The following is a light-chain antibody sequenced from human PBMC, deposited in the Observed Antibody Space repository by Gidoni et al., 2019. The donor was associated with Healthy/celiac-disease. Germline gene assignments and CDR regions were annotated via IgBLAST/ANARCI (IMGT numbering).Light chain of an antibody. Sequence: DIQMTQSPSSLSASVGVRVTITCQASQDISNYLNWYQQKPGKAPKLLIYDASNLETGVPSRFSGSGSGTDFTFTISSLQPEDIATYYCQQYDNLPPCSFGQGTKLEIK. CDR1: QDISNY. J-gene: IGKJ2*04. CDR3: QQYDNLPPCS. V-gene: IGKV1-33*01. CDR2: DAS.